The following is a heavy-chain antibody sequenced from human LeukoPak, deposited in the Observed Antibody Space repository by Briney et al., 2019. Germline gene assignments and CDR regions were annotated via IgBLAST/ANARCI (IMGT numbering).Heavy chain of an antibody. Sequence: PGGSLRLSCAASGFTFSSYSMSWIRQAPGKGLEWVSYISSSGSTIYYADSVKGRFTISRDNAKNSLYLQMNSLRAEDTAVYYCARDRDYSSSCPNYWGQGILVTVSS. CDR1: GFTFSSYS. V-gene: IGHV3-48*04. CDR2: ISSSGSTI. CDR3: ARDRDYSSSCPNY. D-gene: IGHD6-13*01. J-gene: IGHJ4*02.